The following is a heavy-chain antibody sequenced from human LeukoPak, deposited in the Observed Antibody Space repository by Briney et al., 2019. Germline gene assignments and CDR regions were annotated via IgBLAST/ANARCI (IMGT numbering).Heavy chain of an antibody. J-gene: IGHJ6*02. CDR1: TFTFSNYW. D-gene: IGHD6-13*01. CDR2: IKEDGTEK. V-gene: IGHV3-7*01. Sequence: GGSLRLSCAASTFTFSNYWMSWVRQAPGKGLEWVANIKEDGTEKDYVDSVKGRFTISRDNAKNSLYLQMNSLRAEDTAVYYCARELGGYSSSWYFHYYGMDVWGQGTTVTVSS. CDR3: ARELGGYSSSWYFHYYGMDV.